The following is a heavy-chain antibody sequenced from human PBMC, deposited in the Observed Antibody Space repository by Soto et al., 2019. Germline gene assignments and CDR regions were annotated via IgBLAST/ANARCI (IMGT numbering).Heavy chain of an antibody. CDR3: ARDQVYEWNDNFYHGMDV. Sequence: QVQLVESGGGVVQPGRSLRLSCAPSGFTFSRFGMHWVRQAPGKGLEWVALISYDGSNKYYADSVQGRFTISRDNSRSTLYLQMSSLRAEDTAVYYCARDQVYEWNDNFYHGMDVWGQGTTVTVSS. CDR1: GFTFSRFG. J-gene: IGHJ6*02. D-gene: IGHD1-20*01. V-gene: IGHV3-30*19. CDR2: ISYDGSNK.